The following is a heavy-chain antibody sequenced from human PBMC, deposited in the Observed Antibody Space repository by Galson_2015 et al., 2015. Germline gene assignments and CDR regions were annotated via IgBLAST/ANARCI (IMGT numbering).Heavy chain of an antibody. Sequence: GLEWMGWISAYNGDTNYAQKPQGRVTMTTDTSTSTAYMELRSLRSDDTAVYYCARDRLGAVAGTRYFDYWGQGTLVTVSS. V-gene: IGHV1-18*01. CDR3: ARDRLGAVAGTRYFDY. J-gene: IGHJ4*02. D-gene: IGHD6-19*01. CDR2: ISAYNGDT.